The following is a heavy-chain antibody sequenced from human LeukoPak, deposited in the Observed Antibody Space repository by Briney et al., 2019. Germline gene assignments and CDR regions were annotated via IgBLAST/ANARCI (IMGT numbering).Heavy chain of an antibody. CDR3: ASILGSGSHNHDY. J-gene: IGHJ4*02. Sequence: GGSLRLSCAASGFTFSSYAMSWVRQAPGKGLEWVSYISSSSSSTIYYADSVKGRFTISRDNAKNSLYLQMNSLRAEDTAVYYCASILGSGSHNHDYWGQGTLVTVSS. CDR1: GFTFSSYA. V-gene: IGHV3-48*04. CDR2: ISSSSSSTI. D-gene: IGHD3-10*01.